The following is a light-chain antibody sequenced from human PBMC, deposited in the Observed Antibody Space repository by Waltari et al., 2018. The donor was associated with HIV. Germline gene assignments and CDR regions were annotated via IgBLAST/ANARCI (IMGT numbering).Light chain of an antibody. Sequence: DIQMTQSPSSLSASVGDRVTITCRASQSISSYLNWYQQKPGKAPKLLIYAASSLQRGVPSRFSGSGAGTDFTLTISSLQPEDFATYYCQQSYSTHRFGQGTKLEIK. CDR2: AAS. CDR3: QQSYSTHR. V-gene: IGKV1-39*01. J-gene: IGKJ2*03. CDR1: QSISSY.